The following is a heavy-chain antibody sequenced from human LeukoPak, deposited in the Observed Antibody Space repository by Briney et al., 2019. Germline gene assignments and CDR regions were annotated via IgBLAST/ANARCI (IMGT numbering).Heavy chain of an antibody. CDR2: IYYSGST. J-gene: IGHJ4*02. D-gene: IGHD3-10*01. V-gene: IGHV4-39*07. CDR1: GGSISSSSYY. Sequence: SETLSLTCTVSGGSISSSSYYWGWIRQPPGKGLEWIGSIYYSGSTLYNPSLKSRVTISVDTSRNEFSLRLTSVTAADAAVYYCVRDRELNYWGQGTLVTVSS. CDR3: VRDRELNY.